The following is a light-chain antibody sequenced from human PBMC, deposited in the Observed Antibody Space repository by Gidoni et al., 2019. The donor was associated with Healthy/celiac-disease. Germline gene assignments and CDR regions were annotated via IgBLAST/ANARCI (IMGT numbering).Light chain of an antibody. J-gene: IGKJ4*01. Sequence: DIQSTQSPSFLSASVGDRVTITCRASQDIGSHIAWYQQKPGKAPKLLIYYAFILQSGVPSRFSGSGSGTEFSLTISSLQPGDFATYYCQQANSHLALTFGGGTKVDI. CDR1: QDIGSH. CDR3: QQANSHLALT. V-gene: IGKV1-9*01. CDR2: YAF.